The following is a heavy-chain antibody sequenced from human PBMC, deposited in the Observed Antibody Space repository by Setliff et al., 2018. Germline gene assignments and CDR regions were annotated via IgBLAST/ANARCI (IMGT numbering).Heavy chain of an antibody. CDR3: ARKGVMGDYMDV. CDR2: ISSSSSYI. J-gene: IGHJ6*02. D-gene: IGHD3-16*01. Sequence: LRLSCVVSGFSFSRHWMSWVRQAPGKGLEWVSSISSSSSYIYYADSVKGRFTISRDNAKNSLYLQMNSLRAEDTAVYYCARKGVMGDYMDVWGQGTTVTVSS. CDR1: GFSFSRHW. V-gene: IGHV3-21*01.